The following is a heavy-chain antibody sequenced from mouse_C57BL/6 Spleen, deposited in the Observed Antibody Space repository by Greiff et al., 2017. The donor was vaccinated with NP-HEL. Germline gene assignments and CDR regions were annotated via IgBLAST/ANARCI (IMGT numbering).Heavy chain of an antibody. D-gene: IGHD2-5*01. V-gene: IGHV1-82*01. CDR2: IYPGDGDT. J-gene: IGHJ4*01. Sequence: QVQLQQSGPELVKPGASVKISCKASGYAFSSSWMNWVKQRPGKGLEWIGRIYPGDGDTNYNGKFKGKATLTADKSSSTAYMQLSSLTSEDSAVYFCARRDSKRGMDYWGQGTSVTVSS. CDR3: ARRDSKRGMDY. CDR1: GYAFSSSW.